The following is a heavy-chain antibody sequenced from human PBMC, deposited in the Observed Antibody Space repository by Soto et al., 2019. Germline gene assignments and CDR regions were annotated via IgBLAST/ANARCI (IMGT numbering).Heavy chain of an antibody. J-gene: IGHJ4*02. D-gene: IGHD3-22*01. Sequence: GGSLRLSCAASGFTFSSYAMNWVRQAPGKGLEWVSVISGSGGSTYYADAVKGRFTISRDNSKNTLYLQMNSLRAEDTAVYYCAKNPGYYYDSTGYHFDYWGQGTLVTVS. V-gene: IGHV3-23*01. CDR1: GFTFSSYA. CDR2: ISGSGGST. CDR3: AKNPGYYYDSTGYHFDY.